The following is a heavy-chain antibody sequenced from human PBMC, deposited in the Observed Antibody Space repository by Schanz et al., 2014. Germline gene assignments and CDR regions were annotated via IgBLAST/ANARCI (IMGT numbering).Heavy chain of an antibody. V-gene: IGHV3-9*01. D-gene: IGHD4-17*01. CDR3: AKDPHKDYGGKPQALDI. CDR1: GFTVSDHY. J-gene: IGHJ3*02. CDR2: ISWNSGTA. Sequence: EVQLVESGGGLVQPGGSLRLSCAVSGFTVSDHYMDWVRQAPGKGLEYVSGISWNSGTAVYADSVKGRFTISRDNSKNTLYLQMNSLRAEDTALYYCAKDPHKDYGGKPQALDIWGQGTMVTVSS.